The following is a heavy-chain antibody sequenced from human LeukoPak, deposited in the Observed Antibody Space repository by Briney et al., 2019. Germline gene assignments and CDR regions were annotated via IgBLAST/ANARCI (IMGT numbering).Heavy chain of an antibody. J-gene: IGHJ4*02. CDR3: ARDPSRWYSSSWYPG. CDR2: IYHSGST. V-gene: IGHV4-38-2*02. D-gene: IGHD6-13*01. Sequence: SETLSLTCTVSGYSISSGYYWGWIRQPPGKGLEWIGSIYHSGSTYYNPSLKSRVTISVDTSKNQFSLKLSSVTAADTAVYYCARDPSRWYSSSWYPGWGQGTLVTVSS. CDR1: GYSISSGYY.